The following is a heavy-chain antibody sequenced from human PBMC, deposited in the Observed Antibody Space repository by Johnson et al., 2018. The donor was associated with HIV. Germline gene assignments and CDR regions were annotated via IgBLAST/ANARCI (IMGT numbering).Heavy chain of an antibody. J-gene: IGHJ3*02. D-gene: IGHD4-17*01. Sequence: VQLVESGGGVVQPGGSLRLSCAASGFTFSSYGMHWVRQAPGKGLEWVAFIRYDGSNKYYADSVKGRFTISRDNSKNTLYLQINSLRAEDTAIYYCARETSPVTTARYGAFDIWGQGTMVTVSS. V-gene: IGHV3-30*02. CDR2: IRYDGSNK. CDR1: GFTFSSYG. CDR3: ARETSPVTTARYGAFDI.